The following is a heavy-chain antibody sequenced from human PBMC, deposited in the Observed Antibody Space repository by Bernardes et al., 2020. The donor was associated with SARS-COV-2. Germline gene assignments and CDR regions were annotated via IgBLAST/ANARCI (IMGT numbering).Heavy chain of an antibody. CDR3: ARQTVLFWFGESSGPSNFDY. V-gene: IGHV4-59*08. CDR2: IYGGST. Sequence: SETLSLTCTVSGGSISSYYWSWIRQPPGKGLEWIGYIYGGSTNYNPARKSRVTISEDTSKNQFSLNVNSVTAADTAVYYCARQTVLFWFGESSGPSNFDYWGQGALVTVSS. D-gene: IGHD3-10*01. J-gene: IGHJ4*02. CDR1: GGSISSYY.